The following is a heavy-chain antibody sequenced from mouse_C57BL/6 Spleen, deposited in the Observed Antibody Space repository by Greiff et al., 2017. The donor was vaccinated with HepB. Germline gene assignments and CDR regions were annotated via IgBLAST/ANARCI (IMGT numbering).Heavy chain of an antibody. J-gene: IGHJ4*01. CDR1: GYTFTSYW. D-gene: IGHD1-1*01. V-gene: IGHV1-50*01. Sequence: QVHVKQPGAELVKPGASVKLSCKASGYTFTSYWMQWVKQRPGQGLEWIGEIDPSDSYTNYNQKFKGKATLTVDTSSSTAYMQLSSLTSEDSAVYYCARFGTTEVPFAMDYWGQGTSVTVSS. CDR3: ARFGTTEVPFAMDY. CDR2: IDPSDSYT.